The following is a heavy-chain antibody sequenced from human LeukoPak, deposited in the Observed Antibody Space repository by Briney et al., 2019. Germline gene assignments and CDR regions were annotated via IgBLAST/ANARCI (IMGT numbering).Heavy chain of an antibody. CDR3: ARAHYDSSVCYESLHFDY. J-gene: IGHJ4*02. D-gene: IGHD3-22*01. V-gene: IGHV4-61*02. CDR2: IYTSGST. Sequence: PSETLSLTCTVSGGSISSDNYYWSWIRQPAGKGLEWIGRIYTSGSTNYNPSLRSRVTISVDTSKNQFSLKLSSVTAADTAVYYCARAHYDSSVCYESLHFDYWGQGTLVTVSS. CDR1: GGSISSDNYY.